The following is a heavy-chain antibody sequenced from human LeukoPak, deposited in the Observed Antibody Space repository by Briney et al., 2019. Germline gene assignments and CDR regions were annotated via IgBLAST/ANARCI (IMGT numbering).Heavy chain of an antibody. CDR1: GFTFSCYV. V-gene: IGHV3-30*04. D-gene: IGHD6-13*01. CDR3: ARDWAAAGFPYGMDV. CDR2: ISYDGSNK. J-gene: IGHJ6*02. Sequence: PGGSLRLSCAASGFTFSCYVMHWVRQAPGKGLEWVAVISYDGSNKYYADSVKGRFTISRDNSKNTLYLQMNSLRAEDTAVYYCARDWAAAGFPYGMDVWGQGTTVTVSS.